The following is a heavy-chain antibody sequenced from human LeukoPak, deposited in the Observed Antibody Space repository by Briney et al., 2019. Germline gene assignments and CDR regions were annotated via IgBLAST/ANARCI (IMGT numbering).Heavy chain of an antibody. Sequence: SETLSLTCTVSGGSISSGDYYWSWIRQPPGKGLEWIGYIYYSGSTYYNPSLKSRVTISVDTSKNQFSLKLSSVTAADMAVYYCARDGRSGGSAYYGMDVWGQGTTVTVSS. CDR1: GGSISSGDYY. D-gene: IGHD2-15*01. V-gene: IGHV4-30-4*01. CDR3: ARDGRSGGSAYYGMDV. J-gene: IGHJ6*02. CDR2: IYYSGST.